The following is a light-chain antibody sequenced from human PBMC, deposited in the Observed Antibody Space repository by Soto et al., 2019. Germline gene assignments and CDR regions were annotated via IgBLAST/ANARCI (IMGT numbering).Light chain of an antibody. CDR2: DAS. J-gene: IGKJ1*01. CDR1: QSISSW. CDR3: QQYNSIRT. Sequence: DIQMTQSPSTLSASVGDRVTITCRASQSISSWLAWYQQKPGKAPKLLIYDASSLESGVPSRFSGSGSGTEFTLTISSLQPDDCATYYCQQYNSIRTFGQGTKVDIK. V-gene: IGKV1-5*01.